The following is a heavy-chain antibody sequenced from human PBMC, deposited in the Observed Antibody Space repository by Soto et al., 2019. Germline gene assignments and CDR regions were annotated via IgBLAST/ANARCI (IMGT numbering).Heavy chain of an antibody. CDR1: GGSISSYY. D-gene: IGHD2-2*01. CDR3: ARLGGYCTIPSCYGYYGLDV. V-gene: IGHV4-59*04. CDR2: FYYSGST. Sequence: SETLSLTCTVSGGSISSYYWSWIRQPPGKGLEWIGTFYYSGSTYYNPSLESRVTISVDTSKNQFSLKVSSVTAADTAVYYCARLGGYCTIPSCYGYYGLDVWGQGTTVTVSS. J-gene: IGHJ6*02.